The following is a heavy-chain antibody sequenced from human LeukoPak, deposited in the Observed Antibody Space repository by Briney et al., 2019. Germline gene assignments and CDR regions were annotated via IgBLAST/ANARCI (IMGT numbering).Heavy chain of an antibody. D-gene: IGHD3-10*01. CDR3: ARDTLWDYGMDV. CDR1: GFTFSSYS. V-gene: IGHV3-21*01. Sequence: KPGGSLRLSCAASGFTFSSYSMNWVRQAPGKGLEWVSSISSSSSYIYYADSVKGRFTISRDNAKNSLYLQMNSLRAEDTAVYYCARDTLWDYGMDVWGQGTTVTVSS. J-gene: IGHJ6*02. CDR2: ISSSSSYI.